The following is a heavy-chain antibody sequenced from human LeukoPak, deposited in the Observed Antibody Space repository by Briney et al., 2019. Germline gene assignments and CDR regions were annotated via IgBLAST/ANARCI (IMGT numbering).Heavy chain of an antibody. V-gene: IGHV1-69*13. CDR2: IIPIFGTA. CDR3: ARGYGDFYPNFDY. CDR1: GGTFSSYA. D-gene: IGHD4-17*01. J-gene: IGHJ4*02. Sequence: SVKVSCRASGGTFSSYAISWVRQAPGQGLEWMGGIIPIFGTANYAQKFQGRVTITADESTSTAYMELSSLRSEDTAVYYCARGYGDFYPNFDYWGQGTLVTVSP.